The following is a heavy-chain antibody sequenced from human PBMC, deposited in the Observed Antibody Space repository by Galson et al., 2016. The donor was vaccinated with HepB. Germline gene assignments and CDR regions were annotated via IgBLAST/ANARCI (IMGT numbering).Heavy chain of an antibody. CDR2: ISYDGDKK. CDR1: GFTFRSYV. D-gene: IGHD3-16*01. CDR3: AKRFGGSRSPYYFDY. Sequence: SLRLSCAASGFTFRSYVMQWVRQVPGKGLEWVAVISYDGDKKEYAASVKGRFTISRDNFNDTLKLEMNSLRVDDTAVYYCAKRFGGSRSPYYFDYWGQGTLVTVSS. V-gene: IGHV3-30*18. J-gene: IGHJ4*02.